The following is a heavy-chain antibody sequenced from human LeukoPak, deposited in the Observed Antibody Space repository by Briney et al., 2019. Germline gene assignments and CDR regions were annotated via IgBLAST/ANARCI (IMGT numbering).Heavy chain of an antibody. J-gene: IGHJ4*02. D-gene: IGHD5-18*01. V-gene: IGHV3-9*01. Sequence: GGSLRLSCAASGLTFDDYAMHWVRQAPGKGLEWVSGISWSSDNIDYADSVKGRFTISRDNAKNTLYLQMNSLRAEDTAVYYCARDLSGITGYTYGRGIDYWGQGTLVAVSS. CDR1: GLTFDDYA. CDR3: ARDLSGITGYTYGRGIDY. CDR2: ISWSSDNI.